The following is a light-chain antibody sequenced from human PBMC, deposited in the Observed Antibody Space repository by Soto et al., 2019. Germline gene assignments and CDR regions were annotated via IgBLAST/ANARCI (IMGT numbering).Light chain of an antibody. V-gene: IGKV3-20*01. CDR1: QSVSTY. Sequence: EIVLTQSPGTLSLSPGERATLSCRASQSVSTYLAWYQQQPGQAPRLLIYGASSRATGIPDRFSGSGSGTDFTLTISRLEPEDFAVYYCQQYGRTFGGGTRWIS. CDR2: GAS. CDR3: QQYGRT. J-gene: IGKJ4*01.